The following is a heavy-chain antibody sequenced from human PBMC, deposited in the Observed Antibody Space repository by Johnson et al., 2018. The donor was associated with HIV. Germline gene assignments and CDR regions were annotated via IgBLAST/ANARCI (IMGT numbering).Heavy chain of an antibody. D-gene: IGHD5-12*01. J-gene: IGHJ3*02. V-gene: IGHV3-30*19. CDR1: GFTYSSYD. Sequence: QVQLVESGGGVVQPGRSLRLSCAASGFTYSSYDMHWVRQAPGKGLEWVAVISYDGSNKYYADSVKGRFTISRDNSKNTLYLQMNSLRAEDTAVYYCARGRARAFDIWGQGTMVTVSS. CDR2: ISYDGSNK. CDR3: ARGRARAFDI.